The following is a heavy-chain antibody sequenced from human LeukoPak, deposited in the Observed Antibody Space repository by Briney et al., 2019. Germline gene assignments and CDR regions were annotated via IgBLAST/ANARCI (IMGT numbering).Heavy chain of an antibody. CDR2: IKQDGSEK. CDR1: GFTFSNYW. CDR3: AREGQITTGYYYYMDV. J-gene: IGHJ6*03. Sequence: GGSLRLSCATSGFTFSNYWMSWVRQAPGKGLEWVANIKQDGSEKYYVDSVKGRLTISRENAKNSLYLQMNSLRVDDMAVYYCAREGQITTGYYYYMDVWGKGSTVTVSS. V-gene: IGHV3-7*01. D-gene: IGHD3-16*01.